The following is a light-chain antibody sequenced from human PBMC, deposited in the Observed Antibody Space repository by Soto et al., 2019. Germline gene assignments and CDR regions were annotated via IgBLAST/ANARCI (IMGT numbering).Light chain of an antibody. J-gene: IGLJ3*02. Sequence: QSAVTQPPSVSGAPGQRVTISCTGSSSNIGAGYDVHWYQHLPGTAPKLLIYGNTNRPSGVPDRFSGSKSGTSASLAITGLQAEDEADYYCQSYDRSLSGWVFGGGTKVTVL. CDR3: QSYDRSLSGWV. CDR1: SSNIGAGYD. V-gene: IGLV1-40*01. CDR2: GNT.